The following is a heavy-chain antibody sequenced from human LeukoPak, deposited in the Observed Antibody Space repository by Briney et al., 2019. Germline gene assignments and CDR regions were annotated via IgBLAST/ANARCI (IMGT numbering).Heavy chain of an antibody. J-gene: IGHJ4*02. D-gene: IGHD2-15*01. CDR2: ISGSGGST. CDR3: AKEGFYCSGGSCYPDY. Sequence: GGSLRLSCAASGFIFSSCAMSWVRQAPGKGLEWVSAISGSGGSTYYADSVKGRFTISRDNSKNTLYLQMNSLRAEDTAVYYCAKEGFYCSGGSCYPDYWGQGTLVTVSS. CDR1: GFIFSSCA. V-gene: IGHV3-23*01.